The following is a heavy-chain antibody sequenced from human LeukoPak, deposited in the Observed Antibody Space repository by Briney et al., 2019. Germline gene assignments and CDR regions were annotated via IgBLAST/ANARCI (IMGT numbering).Heavy chain of an antibody. CDR2: IYYSGST. Sequence: SETLSLTCTVSGGSISSYYWSWIRQPPGKGLEWIGYIYYSGSTKYNPSLKSRVTISVDTSKNQFSLKLSSVTAADTAVYYCARLLKFEESGYRPSDYWGQGTLVTVSS. D-gene: IGHD3-22*01. J-gene: IGHJ4*02. V-gene: IGHV4-59*01. CDR3: ARLLKFEESGYRPSDY. CDR1: GGSISSYY.